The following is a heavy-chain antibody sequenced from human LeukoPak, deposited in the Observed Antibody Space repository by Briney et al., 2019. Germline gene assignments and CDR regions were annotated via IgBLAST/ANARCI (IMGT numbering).Heavy chain of an antibody. CDR3: TSGANSL. CDR2: IRSKAYNGTT. CDR1: GFAFGDYA. D-gene: IGHD4-23*01. Sequence: SGGSLRLSCTASGFAFGDYAMNWVRQAPGKGLEWVGFIRSKAYNGTTEYAASVKGRFTISKDDSKSIADLQMNSLKSEDTAVYYCTSGANSLWGQGTLVTVSS. V-gene: IGHV3-49*04. J-gene: IGHJ4*02.